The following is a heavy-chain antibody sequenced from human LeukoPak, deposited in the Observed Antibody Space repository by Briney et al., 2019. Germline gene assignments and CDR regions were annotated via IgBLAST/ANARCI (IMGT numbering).Heavy chain of an antibody. Sequence: SEALSLTCTVSGGSISSYYWSWIRQPAGKGLEWIGRIYTSGSTNYNPSLKSRVTMSVDTSKNQFSLKLSSVTAADTAVYYCASLGGGPTYYYYYMDVWGKGTTVTVSS. CDR1: GGSISSYY. CDR3: ASLGGGPTYYYYYMDV. D-gene: IGHD1-26*01. CDR2: IYTSGST. V-gene: IGHV4-4*07. J-gene: IGHJ6*03.